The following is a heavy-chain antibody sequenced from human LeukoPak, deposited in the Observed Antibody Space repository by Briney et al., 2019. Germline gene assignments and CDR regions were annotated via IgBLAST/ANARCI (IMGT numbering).Heavy chain of an antibody. J-gene: IGHJ4*02. V-gene: IGHV3-53*01. Sequence: GGSLRLSCAVSGFTVSSNYMSWVRQAPGKGLEWVSVIYVGGNTYYADSVEGRFTISRDNSKNTLYLQMNSLRVEDTALYFCAKDSDSSGWYVTTDYWGQGTLVTVSS. CDR3: AKDSDSSGWYVTTDY. D-gene: IGHD6-19*01. CDR1: GFTVSSNY. CDR2: IYVGGNT.